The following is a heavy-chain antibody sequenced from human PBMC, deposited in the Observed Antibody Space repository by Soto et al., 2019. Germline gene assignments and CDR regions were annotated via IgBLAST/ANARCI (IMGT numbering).Heavy chain of an antibody. CDR2: IYYSGST. CDR1: GGSISSGGYS. CDR3: ARHLYGSGIVGQH. Sequence: PSXTLSLTCAVSGGSISSGGYSWSLIRQPPGKGLEWIASIYYSGSTYYNPSLKSRLTISVDTSKNQFSLKLSSVNAADTAIYYCARHLYGSGIVGQHWGQGTLVTVSS. D-gene: IGHD3-10*01. J-gene: IGHJ4*02. V-gene: IGHV4-30-2*03.